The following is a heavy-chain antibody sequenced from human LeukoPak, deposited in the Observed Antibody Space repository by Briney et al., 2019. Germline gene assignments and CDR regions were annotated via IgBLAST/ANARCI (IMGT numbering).Heavy chain of an antibody. V-gene: IGHV3-53*01. CDR1: GFTVINNY. J-gene: IGHJ4*02. D-gene: IGHD5-12*01. CDR2: IHSGGTT. Sequence: PGGSLRLSCSASGFTVINNYMSWGRQAPGKGLEWVSVIHSGGTTNYADSVQGRFTISRDNSKTTVYLHMNSLRAEDTAVYYCARDSDSGYGPFASWGQGTLVTVSS. CDR3: ARDSDSGYGPFAS.